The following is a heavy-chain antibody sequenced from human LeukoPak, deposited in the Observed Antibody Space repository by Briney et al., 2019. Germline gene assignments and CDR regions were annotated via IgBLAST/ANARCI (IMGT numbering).Heavy chain of an antibody. Sequence: ASVKVSCKASGYTFTSFGITWVRQAPGQGLERMGWITTHNGNTDYAQNLQGRVTMTTDTSTSTAYMELRSLRSDDTAVYYCARGNSYGSLFDFWGQGTLVTVSS. CDR1: GYTFTSFG. CDR2: ITTHNGNT. V-gene: IGHV1-18*01. D-gene: IGHD5-18*01. J-gene: IGHJ4*02. CDR3: ARGNSYGSLFDF.